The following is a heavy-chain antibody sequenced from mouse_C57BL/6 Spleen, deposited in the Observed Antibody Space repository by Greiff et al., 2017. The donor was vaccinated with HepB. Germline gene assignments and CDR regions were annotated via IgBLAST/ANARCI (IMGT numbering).Heavy chain of an antibody. Sequence: EVKLMESGGDLVKPGGSLKLSCAASGFTFSSYGMSWVRQTPDKRLEWVATISSGGSYTYYPDSVKGRFTISRDNAKNTLYLQMSSLKSEDTAMYYCARQKERWYFDVWGTGTTVTVSS. CDR2: ISSGGSYT. V-gene: IGHV5-6*01. CDR3: ARQKERWYFDV. CDR1: GFTFSSYG. J-gene: IGHJ1*03.